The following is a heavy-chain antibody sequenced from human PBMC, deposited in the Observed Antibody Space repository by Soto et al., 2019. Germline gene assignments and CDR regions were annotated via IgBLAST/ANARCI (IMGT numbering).Heavy chain of an antibody. CDR2: INPNSGGT. J-gene: IGHJ4*02. V-gene: IGHV1-2*02. D-gene: IGHD5-12*01. Sequence: GASVKVSCKASGYTFTGYYMHWVRQAPGQGLEWMGWINPNSGGTNYAQKFQGRVTMTRDTSISTAYMELSRLRSDDTAVYYCAREPLRDGYNPYYFDYWGQGTLVTVSS. CDR1: GYTFTGYY. CDR3: AREPLRDGYNPYYFDY.